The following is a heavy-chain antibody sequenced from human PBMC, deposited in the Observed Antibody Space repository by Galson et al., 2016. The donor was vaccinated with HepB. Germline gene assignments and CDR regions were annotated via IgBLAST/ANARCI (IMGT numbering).Heavy chain of an antibody. Sequence: SETLSLTCNVSGDSITTYHWNWIRQSPDRGLEWIGNIHYTGRTNYNPSLKSRVTMSVDTSKNQCSLKLTSVTAADTAVYYCAGSVRVSVIRGTIRLLTFDFWGPGTLASVSS. V-gene: IGHV4-59*12. D-gene: IGHD3-10*01. CDR3: AGSVRVSVIRGTIRLLTFDF. J-gene: IGHJ5*01. CDR2: IHYTGRT. CDR1: GDSITTYH.